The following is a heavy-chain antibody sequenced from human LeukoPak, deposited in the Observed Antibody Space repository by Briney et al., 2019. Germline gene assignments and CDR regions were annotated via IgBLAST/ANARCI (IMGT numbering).Heavy chain of an antibody. CDR3: AREVGGGASGQ. D-gene: IGHD3-16*01. Sequence: GGSLTLSCAASGFTVSSNYMSWVRQVPGKGLEWVSVINSDGTISYADSVKGRFTISRDNSENTLYLQMNSLRVEDTAVYYCAREVGGGASGQWGQGTLVTVSS. CDR2: INSDGTI. V-gene: IGHV3-66*01. J-gene: IGHJ4*02. CDR1: GFTVSSNY.